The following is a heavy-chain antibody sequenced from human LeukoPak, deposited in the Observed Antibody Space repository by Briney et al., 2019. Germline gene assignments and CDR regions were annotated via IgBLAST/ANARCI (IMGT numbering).Heavy chain of an antibody. Sequence: PSETLSLTCTVSGGSISSSSYYWGWIRQPPGKGLEWIGSIYYSGSTYYNPSLKSRVTIPVDTPKNQFCLKLSSVTAADTAVYYCARRVWSVGATTKGLFDYWGQGTLVTVSS. V-gene: IGHV4-39*01. CDR1: GGSISSSSYY. D-gene: IGHD1-26*01. CDR2: IYYSGST. CDR3: ARRVWSVGATTKGLFDY. J-gene: IGHJ4*02.